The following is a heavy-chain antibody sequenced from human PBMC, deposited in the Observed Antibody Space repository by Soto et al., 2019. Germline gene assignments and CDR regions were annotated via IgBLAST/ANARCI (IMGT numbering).Heavy chain of an antibody. CDR1: GFTFSHAW. D-gene: IGHD3-22*01. CDR3: THSLTYYSDSGV. J-gene: IGHJ3*01. V-gene: IGHV3-15*07. Sequence: EEQLVESGGGLVKPGGSLRLSCAGSGFTFSHAWMNWVRQAPGKGLEWVGRIKSKPSGGTIDYAAPVKGRFTISRDDSKNTLYLQMSSLKTEDTAVYYCTHSLTYYSDSGVWGQGTMVTVSS. CDR2: IKSKPSGGTI.